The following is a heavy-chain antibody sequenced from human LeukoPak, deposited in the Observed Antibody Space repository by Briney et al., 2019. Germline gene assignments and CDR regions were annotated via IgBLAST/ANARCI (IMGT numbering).Heavy chain of an antibody. Sequence: GGSPRLSCAASGFTFSSYWMSWVRQAPGKGLEWVANIKQDGSEKYYVDSVKGRFTISRDNAKNSQYLQMNSLRAEDTAVYYCARDPYSSGWYANWFDPWGQGTLVTDSS. CDR3: ARDPYSSGWYANWFDP. CDR2: IKQDGSEK. J-gene: IGHJ5*02. CDR1: GFTFSSYW. D-gene: IGHD6-19*01. V-gene: IGHV3-7*01.